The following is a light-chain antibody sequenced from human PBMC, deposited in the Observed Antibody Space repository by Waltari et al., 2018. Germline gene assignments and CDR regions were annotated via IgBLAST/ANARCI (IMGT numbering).Light chain of an antibody. CDR3: QAWDSSTAAVV. CDR1: KLGDKY. CDR2: QES. J-gene: IGLJ2*01. V-gene: IGLV3-1*01. Sequence: SYELTQPPSVSVSPGQTASITCSGDKLGDKYACWYQQKPGQAPWLVIYQESQRPSGIPERFSGSNSGNTATLTISGTQAMDEADYYCQAWDSSTAAVVFGGGTKLTVL.